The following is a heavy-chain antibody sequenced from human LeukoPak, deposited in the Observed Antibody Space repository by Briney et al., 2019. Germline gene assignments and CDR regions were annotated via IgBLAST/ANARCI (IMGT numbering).Heavy chain of an antibody. CDR1: GFTVSSNY. CDR2: IYSGGST. Sequence: NPGGSLRLSCAASGFTVSSNYMSWVRQAPGKGLEGVSVIYSGGSTFHADSVKGRFSISRDNSKNTLYLQMNSLRAEYTAVYYCAKNLMEQVVRGGFDYWGQGTQVTVSS. CDR3: AKNLMEQVVRGGFDY. D-gene: IGHD3-10*01. V-gene: IGHV3-53*01. J-gene: IGHJ4*02.